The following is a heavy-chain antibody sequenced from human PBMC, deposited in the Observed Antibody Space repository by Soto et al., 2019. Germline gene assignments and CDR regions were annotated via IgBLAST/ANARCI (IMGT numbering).Heavy chain of an antibody. Sequence: PGGSLRLSCAASGFTFSSYAMHWVRQAPGKGLEWVSYISSSSSTIYYADSVKGRFTISRDNAKNSLYLQMNSLRAEDTAVYYCARAEFMDVWGKGTTVTVSS. V-gene: IGHV3-48*01. CDR3: ARAEFMDV. CDR1: GFTFSSYA. J-gene: IGHJ6*03. CDR2: ISSSSSTI.